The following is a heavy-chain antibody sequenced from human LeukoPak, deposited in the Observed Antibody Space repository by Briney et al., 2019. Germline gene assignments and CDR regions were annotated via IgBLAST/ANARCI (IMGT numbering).Heavy chain of an antibody. D-gene: IGHD2-8*01. CDR1: GFTFSGYA. V-gene: IGHV3-30*18. CDR2: ISYDGSNK. J-gene: IGHJ4*02. CDR3: AKEYCSNSVCHSLDY. Sequence: GGSLRLSCAASGFTFSGYAMNWVRQAPGKGLEWVAVISYDGSNKYYADSVKGRFTFSRDNSKNTLYLQMNSLRAEDTAVYYCAKEYCSNSVCHSLDYWGQGTLVTVSS.